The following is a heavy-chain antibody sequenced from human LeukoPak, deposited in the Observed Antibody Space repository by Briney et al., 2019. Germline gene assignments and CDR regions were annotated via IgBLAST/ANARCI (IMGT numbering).Heavy chain of an antibody. CDR2: INHSGST. CDR3: ARGHGIWYYYYYGMDV. CDR1: GGSFSGYY. V-gene: IGHV4-34*01. Sequence: SETLSLTCAVYGGSFSGYYWSWIRQPPGKGLEWIGEINHSGSTNYNPSLKSRVTISVDTSKNQFSLKLSSVTAADMAVYYCARGHGIWYYYYYGMDVWGQGTTVTVSS. J-gene: IGHJ6*02. D-gene: IGHD2-8*01.